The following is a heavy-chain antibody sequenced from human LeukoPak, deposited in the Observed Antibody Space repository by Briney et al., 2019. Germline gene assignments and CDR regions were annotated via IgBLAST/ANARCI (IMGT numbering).Heavy chain of an antibody. J-gene: IGHJ3*02. CDR1: GGSISSSSYY. CDR2: IYYSGST. V-gene: IGHV4-39*01. D-gene: IGHD3-10*01. CDR3: ARLAYYSYAFDI. Sequence: SETLCLTCTVSGGSISSSSYYWGWIRQPPGKGLEWIGSIYYSGSTYYNPSLKSRVTISVDTSKNQFSLKLSSVTAADTAVYYCARLAYYSYAFDIWGQGTMVTVSS.